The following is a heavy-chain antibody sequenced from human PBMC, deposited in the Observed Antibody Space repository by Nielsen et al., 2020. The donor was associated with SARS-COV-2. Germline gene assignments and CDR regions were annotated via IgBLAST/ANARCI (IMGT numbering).Heavy chain of an antibody. Sequence: ASVKVSCKASGYTFTSYGISWVRQAPGQGLEWMGWMNPNSGNTGYAQKFQGRVTMTRNTSISTAYMELSSLRSEDTAVYYCVRVDTAMVIIDYWGQGTLVTVSS. CDR3: VRVDTAMVIIDY. CDR1: GYTFTSYG. CDR2: MNPNSGNT. J-gene: IGHJ4*02. D-gene: IGHD5-18*01. V-gene: IGHV1-8*02.